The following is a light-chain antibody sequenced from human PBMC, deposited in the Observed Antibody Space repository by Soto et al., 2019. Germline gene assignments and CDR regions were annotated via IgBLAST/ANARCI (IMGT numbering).Light chain of an antibody. V-gene: IGKV3-11*01. CDR1: QSVSSY. J-gene: IGKJ2*01. CDR3: QQRSTWPYT. CDR2: DAS. Sequence: EIVLTQSPATLSLSPGERATLSCRATQSVSSYLAWYQQKPGQAPRLLTYDASHRATGIPARFSGSGSGTDFTLTISSLETEDFAVCYCQQRSTWPYTFGQGTKLEI.